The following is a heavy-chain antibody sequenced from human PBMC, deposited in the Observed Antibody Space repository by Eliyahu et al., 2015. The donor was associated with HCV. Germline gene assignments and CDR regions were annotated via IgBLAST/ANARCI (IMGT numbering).Heavy chain of an antibody. D-gene: IGHD6-19*01. Sequence: QVQLVQSGAEVXKPGSSVKVSCKAXGGTFSSYAXSXVRQAPGQGLEWMGGIIPIFGTANYAQKFQGRVTITADESTSTAYMELSSLRSEDTAVYYCAREIAVAGYGGFDYWGQGTLVTVSS. CDR1: GGTFSSYA. V-gene: IGHV1-69*01. J-gene: IGHJ4*02. CDR2: IIPIFGTA. CDR3: AREIAVAGYGGFDY.